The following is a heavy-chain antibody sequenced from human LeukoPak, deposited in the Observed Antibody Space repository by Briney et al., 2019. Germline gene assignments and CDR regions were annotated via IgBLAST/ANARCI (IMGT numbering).Heavy chain of an antibody. J-gene: IGHJ4*02. CDR2: IPGDSANT. CDR1: GFSFSDYA. V-gene: IGHV3-23*01. D-gene: IGHD4-23*01. CDR3: AKAPGFTVVTSFDW. Sequence: GGSLRLSCAASGFSFSDYAMSWVRQAPGKGLEWVSLIPGDSANTYYADSVKGRFAISRDNSKNTLYLQMNSLRVEDTAVYSCAKAPGFTVVTSFDWWGQGTLVTVSS.